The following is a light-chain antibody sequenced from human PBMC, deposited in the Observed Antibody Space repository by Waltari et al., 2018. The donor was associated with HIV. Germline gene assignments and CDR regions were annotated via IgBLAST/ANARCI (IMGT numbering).Light chain of an antibody. V-gene: IGKV4-1*01. CDR3: LQYYTKPHT. J-gene: IGKJ2*01. CDR1: RSLLWTNSKTY. CDR2: WAS. Sequence: DFVMTQSPDSLTVSLGERATINCKSSRSLLWTNSKTYLAWYQHKPGQSPRVLLHWASVRESGVPDRFSGSGSGTDFTLTITNLQAEDVAVYYCLQYYTKPHTFGQGTKLEIK.